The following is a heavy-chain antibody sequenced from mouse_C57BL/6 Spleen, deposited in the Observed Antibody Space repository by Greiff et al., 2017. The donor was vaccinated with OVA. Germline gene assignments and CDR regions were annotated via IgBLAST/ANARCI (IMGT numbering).Heavy chain of an antibody. D-gene: IGHD1-1*01. CDR3: AREKIITTVVANFDY. CDR1: GYTFTSYW. CDR2: IHPNSGST. V-gene: IGHV1-64*01. J-gene: IGHJ2*01. Sequence: VQLKQPGAELVKPGASVKLSCKASGYTFTSYWMHWVKQRPGQGLEWIGMIHPNSGSTNYNEKFKSKATLTVDKSSSTAYMQLSSLTSENSAVYYCAREKIITTVVANFDYWGQGTTLTVSS.